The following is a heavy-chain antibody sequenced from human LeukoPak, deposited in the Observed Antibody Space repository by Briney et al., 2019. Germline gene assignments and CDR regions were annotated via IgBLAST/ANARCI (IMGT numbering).Heavy chain of an antibody. Sequence: PSETLSLTCAVYGGSFSGYYWSWIRQPPGKGLESIGEINHSGSTNYNPSLKSRVTISVDTSKNQFSLKLSSVTAADTAVYYCARVRTRLVRGVTIFDYWGQGTLVTVSS. CDR2: INHSGST. CDR3: ARVRTRLVRGVTIFDY. V-gene: IGHV4-34*01. CDR1: GGSFSGYY. J-gene: IGHJ4*02. D-gene: IGHD3-10*01.